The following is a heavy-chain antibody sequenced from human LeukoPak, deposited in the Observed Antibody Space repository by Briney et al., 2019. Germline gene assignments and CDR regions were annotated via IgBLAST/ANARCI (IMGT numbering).Heavy chain of an antibody. V-gene: IGHV3-23*01. J-gene: IGHJ4*02. CDR2: ISGSGNSP. CDR1: GFSFSRYA. CDR3: AREPVYDYVWGSYRDY. Sequence: GGSLRLSCAASGFSFSRYAMTWVRQAPGKGLEWVSAISGSGNSPYYVDSVKGRFTISRDNSKNTLYLQMNSLRAEDTAVYYCAREPVYDYVWGSYRDYWGQGTLVTVSS. D-gene: IGHD3-16*02.